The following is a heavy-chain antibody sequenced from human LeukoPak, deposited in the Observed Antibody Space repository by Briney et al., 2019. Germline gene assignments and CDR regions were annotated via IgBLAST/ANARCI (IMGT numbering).Heavy chain of an antibody. CDR2: IIPIFGSA. V-gene: IGHV1-69*13. Sequence: GASVKVSCKASGGTFSSYAISWVRQAPGQGLEWMGGIIPIFGSANYAQKFQGRVTITADESTSTAYMELSSLRSEDTAVFFFKQKTAYEILTGLYYYYGMDVWGQGTTVTVS. J-gene: IGHJ6*02. CDR3: KQKTAYEILTGLYYYYGMDV. D-gene: IGHD3-9*01. CDR1: GGTFSSYA.